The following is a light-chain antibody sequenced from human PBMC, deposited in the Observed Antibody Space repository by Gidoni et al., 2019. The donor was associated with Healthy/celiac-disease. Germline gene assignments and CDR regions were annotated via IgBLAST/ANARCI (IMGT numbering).Light chain of an antibody. V-gene: IGLV1-44*01. CDR3: AAWDDSLNGYV. Sequence: QSVLTQPPSASWAPGQGVTISCSGSSSNIGSNTVNWYRQLPGTAPKLLIYSNNQRPSGVPDRFSSSKSGTSASLAISGLQSGDEADYYCAAWDDSLNGYVFGTGAKVTVL. CDR2: SNN. CDR1: SSNIGSNT. J-gene: IGLJ1*01.